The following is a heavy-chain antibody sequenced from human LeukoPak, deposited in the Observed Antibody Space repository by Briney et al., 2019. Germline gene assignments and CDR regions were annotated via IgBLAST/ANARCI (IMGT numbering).Heavy chain of an antibody. V-gene: IGHV4-59*08. CDR3: VRHWVHDFGGSDWYFDL. CDR2: MFYCGTT. Sequence: PSETLSLTCTVSGDSLSRSSWSWIRQSPGGGLEWIGYMFYCGTTHHNPSLKGRVTMSMVTSKAQFSLSLSSVTAADTAVYFCVRHWVHDFGGSDWYFDLWGRGTLVTVSS. D-gene: IGHD4-23*01. CDR1: GDSLSRSS. J-gene: IGHJ2*01.